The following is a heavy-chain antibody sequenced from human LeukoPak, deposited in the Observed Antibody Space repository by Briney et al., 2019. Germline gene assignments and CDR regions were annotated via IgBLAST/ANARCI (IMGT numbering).Heavy chain of an antibody. D-gene: IGHD3-10*01. CDR2: INTNTGNP. V-gene: IGHV7-4-1*02. CDR3: ARDTGLLWFGESQGDAFDI. Sequence: ASVKVSCKASGYTFTSYAMNWVRQAPGQGLEWMGWINTNTGNPTYAQGFTGRFVFSLDTSVSTAYLQISSLKAEDTAVYYCARDTGLLWFGESQGDAFDIWGQGTMVTVSS. CDR1: GYTFTSYA. J-gene: IGHJ3*02.